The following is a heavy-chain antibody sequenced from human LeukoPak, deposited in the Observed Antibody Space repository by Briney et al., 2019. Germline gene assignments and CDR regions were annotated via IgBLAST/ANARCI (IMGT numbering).Heavy chain of an antibody. J-gene: IGHJ5*02. CDR3: AREVVSSNWFDP. CDR1: GFSFSSYN. CDR2: ITTSSTYT. D-gene: IGHD6-13*01. Sequence: TGGSLRLSCEASGFSFSSYNMDWVRQTPGKGLEWISSITTSSTYTFYADSVKGRFTISRDNAKNSLYLQMNSLRAEDTAVYYCAREVVSSNWFDPWGQGTLVTVSS. V-gene: IGHV3-21*01.